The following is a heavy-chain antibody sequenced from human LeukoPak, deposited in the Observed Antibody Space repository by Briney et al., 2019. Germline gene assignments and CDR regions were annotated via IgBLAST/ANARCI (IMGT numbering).Heavy chain of an antibody. Sequence: GGSLRLSCAASGFTFSSYWMHWVRQAPRKGLVWVSRINSDGSSTSYADSVKGRFTISRDNAKNTLYLQMNSLRAEDTAVYYCARVWHYYDSSGYYFDYWGQGTLVTVSS. CDR3: ARVWHYYDSSGYYFDY. V-gene: IGHV3-74*01. J-gene: IGHJ4*02. CDR1: GFTFSSYW. D-gene: IGHD3-22*01. CDR2: INSDGSST.